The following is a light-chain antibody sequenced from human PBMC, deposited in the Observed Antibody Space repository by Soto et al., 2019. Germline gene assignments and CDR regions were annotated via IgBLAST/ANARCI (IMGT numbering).Light chain of an antibody. V-gene: IGLV1-44*01. CDR3: AAWDDSLNGVV. J-gene: IGLJ2*01. CDR2: SNN. CDR1: SSNIGSNI. Sequence: QLVLTQPPSASGTPGQRVTISCSGSSSNIGSNIVNWFQQFPGTAPKLLIYSNNQRPSGVPDRFSGSKSGTSASLAISGLQSEDEADYYCAAWDDSLNGVVFGGGTQLTVL.